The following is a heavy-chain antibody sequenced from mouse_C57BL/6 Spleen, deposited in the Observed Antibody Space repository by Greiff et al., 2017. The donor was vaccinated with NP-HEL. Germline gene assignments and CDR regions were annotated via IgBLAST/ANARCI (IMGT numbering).Heavy chain of an antibody. CDR3: ARSCYYGSSQAWFAY. D-gene: IGHD1-1*01. J-gene: IGHJ3*01. Sequence: EVKLVESGGGLVKPGGSLKLSCAASGFTFSDYGMHWVRQAPEKGLEWVAYISSGSSTIYYADTVKGRFTISRDNAKNTLFLQMTSLRSEDTAMYDCARSCYYGSSQAWFAYWGQGTLVTVSA. CDR1: GFTFSDYG. V-gene: IGHV5-17*01. CDR2: ISSGSSTI.